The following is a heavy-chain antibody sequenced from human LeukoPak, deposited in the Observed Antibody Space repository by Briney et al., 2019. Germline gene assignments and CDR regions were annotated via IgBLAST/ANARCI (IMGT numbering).Heavy chain of an antibody. CDR3: ARRPGYCSGSSCYLIDY. CDR1: GFTFSSYS. D-gene: IGHD2-15*01. J-gene: IGHJ4*02. CDR2: ISGSSGTI. Sequence: GGSLRLSCAASGFTFSSYSMNWVRQAPGKGLEWVSYISGSSGTIYYADSVKGRFTISRDNAKNSLYLQMNSLRAEDTAVYYCARRPGYCSGSSCYLIDYWGQGTLVTVSS. V-gene: IGHV3-48*01.